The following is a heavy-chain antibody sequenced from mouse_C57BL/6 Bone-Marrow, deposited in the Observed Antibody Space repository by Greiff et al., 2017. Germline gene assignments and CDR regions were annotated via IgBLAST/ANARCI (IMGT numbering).Heavy chain of an antibody. J-gene: IGHJ2*01. Sequence: VQLKESGPGLVKPSQSLSLTCSVTGYSITSGYYWNWIRQTPGNKLEWMGYISYDGSNNYNPSLKNRISITRDTSKNQFFLKLNCVTSEDTATYYCARGGWLPPFDYWGQGTTLTVSS. CDR3: ARGGWLPPFDY. D-gene: IGHD2-2*01. CDR1: GYSITSGYY. V-gene: IGHV3-6*01. CDR2: ISYDGSN.